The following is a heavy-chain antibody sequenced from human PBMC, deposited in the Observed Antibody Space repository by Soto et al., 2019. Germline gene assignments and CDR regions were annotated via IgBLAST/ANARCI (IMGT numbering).Heavy chain of an antibody. CDR1: GYTFSSYG. Sequence: GASVKVSCKASGYTFSSYGITWVRQDPGQGLEWVGWISPYNGNKNIAQRLQGRVTMTTDTPTHTAYMELRSLRSDDTAVYYCARDLCELPRAYDYYGMDVWGQGTTVRVS. V-gene: IGHV1-18*01. CDR2: ISPYNGNK. J-gene: IGHJ6*02. D-gene: IGHD3-16*01. CDR3: ARDLCELPRAYDYYGMDV.